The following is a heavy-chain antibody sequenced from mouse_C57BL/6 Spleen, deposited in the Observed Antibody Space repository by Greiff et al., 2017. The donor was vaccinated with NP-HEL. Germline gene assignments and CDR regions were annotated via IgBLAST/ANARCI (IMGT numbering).Heavy chain of an antibody. CDR2: IYPGDGDT. D-gene: IGHD1-1*01. J-gene: IGHJ2*01. CDR3: AKESGITTVVATGDFDY. Sequence: VKLMESGPELVKPGASVKISCKASGYAFSSSWMNWVKQRPGMGLEWIVRIYPGDGDTNYNGKFTGKATLTADKSSSTAYMQLSSLTSEDSAVYFCAKESGITTVVATGDFDYWGQGTTLTVSS. V-gene: IGHV1-82*01. CDR1: GYAFSSSW.